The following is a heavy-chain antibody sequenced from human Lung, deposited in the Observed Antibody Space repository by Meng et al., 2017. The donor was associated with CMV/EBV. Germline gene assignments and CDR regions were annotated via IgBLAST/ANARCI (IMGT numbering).Heavy chain of an antibody. V-gene: IGHV1-69*05. CDR2: IIPIFGIP. CDR3: AHSDSTTCYTCRMGV. J-gene: IGHJ6*02. D-gene: IGHD2/OR15-2a*01. CDR1: GGTFSNYA. Sequence: SVKVSXKASGGTFSNYAVSWVRQAPGQGLEWMGGIIPIFGIPNYARNFKGKITISTDGSTVYMEVNSLRSEDTATYYCAHSDSTTCYTCRMGVWGQGTTVTVSS.